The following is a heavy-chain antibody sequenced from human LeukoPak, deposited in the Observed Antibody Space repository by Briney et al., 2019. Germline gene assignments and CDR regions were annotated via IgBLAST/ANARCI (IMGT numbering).Heavy chain of an antibody. Sequence: PGRSLRLSRTASGFTFGDYAMSWVRQAPGKGLEWVSFIRSKGYGRTTEYAASVKARFPISRDDSKSIAFLQMNSLKTEDTAVYYCTRELGYCTNGVCYRAYYFDYWGQGTLVTVSS. J-gene: IGHJ4*02. CDR3: TRELGYCTNGVCYRAYYFDY. CDR2: IRSKGYGRTT. V-gene: IGHV3-49*04. CDR1: GFTFGDYA. D-gene: IGHD2-8*01.